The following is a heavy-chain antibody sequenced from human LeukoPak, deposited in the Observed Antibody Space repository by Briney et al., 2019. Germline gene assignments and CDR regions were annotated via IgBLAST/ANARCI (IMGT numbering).Heavy chain of an antibody. CDR2: IYHSGST. V-gene: IGHV4-30-2*01. CDR3: ARTTMDRGIEGWFDP. Sequence: SETLSLTCAVSGGSISSGGYSWSWIRQPPGKGLEWIGYIYHSGSTYYNPSLKSRVTISVDRSKNQFSLKLSSVTAADTAVYYCARTTMDRGIEGWFDPWGQGTLVTVSS. J-gene: IGHJ5*02. D-gene: IGHD3-10*01. CDR1: GGSISSGGYS.